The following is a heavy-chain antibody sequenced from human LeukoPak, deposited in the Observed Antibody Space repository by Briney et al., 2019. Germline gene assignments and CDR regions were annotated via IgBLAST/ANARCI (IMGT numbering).Heavy chain of an antibody. J-gene: IGHJ3*02. CDR3: ARDEVAGRDAFDI. CDR1: GFTFSSYA. CDR2: ISYDGSNK. V-gene: IGHV3-30-3*01. Sequence: PGGSLRLSCAASGFTFSSYAMHWVRQAPGKGLEWVAVISYDGSNKYYADSVKGRFTISRDTSKNTLYLQMNSLRAEDTAVYYCARDEVAGRDAFDIWGQGTMVTVSS. D-gene: IGHD6-19*01.